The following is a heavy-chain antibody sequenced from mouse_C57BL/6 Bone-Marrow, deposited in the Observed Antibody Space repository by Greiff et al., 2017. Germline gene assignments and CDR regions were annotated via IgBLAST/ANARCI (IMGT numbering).Heavy chain of an antibody. CDR2: IDPSDSYT. D-gene: IGHD1-1*01. V-gene: IGHV1-50*01. J-gene: IGHJ2*01. CDR3: ARVGDYYGSSPFDY. Sequence: QVQLQQPGAELVKPGASVKLSCKASGYTFTSYWMQWVKQRPGQGLEWIGEIDPSDSYTNYNQKFKGKATLIVDTSSSTAYMQLSSLTSEDSAVYYCARVGDYYGSSPFDYWGQGTTLTVSS. CDR1: GYTFTSYW.